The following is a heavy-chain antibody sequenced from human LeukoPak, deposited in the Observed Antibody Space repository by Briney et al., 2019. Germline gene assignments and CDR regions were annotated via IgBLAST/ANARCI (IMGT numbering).Heavy chain of an antibody. CDR1: GFTLSSNW. CDR3: ARGRRGGDAFDM. Sequence: GGSLRLSCAASGFTLSSNWMSWVRQAPGKGLEWVANIKQDGSDKYYVGSVKGRFTISRDNAKNSLYLQMNSLRAEDTAVYFCARGRRGGDAFDMWGQGTVVTVSS. J-gene: IGHJ3*02. V-gene: IGHV3-7*01. CDR2: IKQDGSDK. D-gene: IGHD3-10*01.